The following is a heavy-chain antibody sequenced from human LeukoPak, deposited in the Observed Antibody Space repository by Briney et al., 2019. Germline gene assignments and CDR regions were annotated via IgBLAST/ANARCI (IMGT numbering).Heavy chain of an antibody. CDR1: GGSISDRSYY. CDR2: IYSSGST. CDR3: ARRSIYWYFDF. J-gene: IGHJ2*01. Sequence: SETLSLTCGVSGGSISDRSYYWTWIRQSPGEGLEWIGSIYSSGSTYYNPSLQSRVTISKDTSENQFSLKLTSVTAADMGVYFCARRSIYWYFDFWGRGTLVTVSS. V-gene: IGHV4-39*01. D-gene: IGHD3-10*01.